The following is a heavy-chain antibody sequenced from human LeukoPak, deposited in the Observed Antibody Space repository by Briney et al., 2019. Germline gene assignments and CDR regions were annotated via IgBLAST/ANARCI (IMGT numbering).Heavy chain of an antibody. CDR3: ARGQYDFQTTYYYMDF. Sequence: SETLSLTCAVYGGSFSGYYRSWIRQPPGKGLEWIGEINHSGSTNYNPSLKSRVTISVDTSKNQFSLKLSSVTAADTAVYYCARGQYDFQTTYYYMDFWGKGTTVTVSS. J-gene: IGHJ6*03. D-gene: IGHD3-3*01. V-gene: IGHV4-34*01. CDR2: INHSGST. CDR1: GGSFSGYY.